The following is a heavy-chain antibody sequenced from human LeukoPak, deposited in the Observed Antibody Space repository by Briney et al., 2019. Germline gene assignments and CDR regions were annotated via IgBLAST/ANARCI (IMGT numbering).Heavy chain of an antibody. Sequence: GGSLRLSCAASGFTFSSTWMNWVRQGPGKGLEWVSRITSDGSSTIYADSVKGRFTISRDNAKSTVYLQMNSLRAEDTAVYFCARDRYYIFDYWGQGAPVTVSS. CDR3: ARDRYYIFDY. V-gene: IGHV3-74*01. D-gene: IGHD3-10*01. CDR1: GFTFSSTW. CDR2: ITSDGSST. J-gene: IGHJ4*02.